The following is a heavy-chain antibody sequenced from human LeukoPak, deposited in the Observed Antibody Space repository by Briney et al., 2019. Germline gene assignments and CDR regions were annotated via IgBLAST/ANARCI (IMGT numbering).Heavy chain of an antibody. Sequence: ASVKVSCKASGYTFTRYGISWVRQAPGQGLEWMGWISAYNGNTNYAQKLQGRLTMTTDTSTSTAYMGLRSLRSDDTAVYYCARDRRDLRIAAPFDYCGHGTLVSVSS. CDR2: ISAYNGNT. J-gene: IGHJ4*01. CDR1: GYTFTRYG. CDR3: ARDRRDLRIAAPFDY. V-gene: IGHV1-18*01. D-gene: IGHD6-13*01.